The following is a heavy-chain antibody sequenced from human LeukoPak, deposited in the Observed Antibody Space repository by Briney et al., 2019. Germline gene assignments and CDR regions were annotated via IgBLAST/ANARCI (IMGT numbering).Heavy chain of an antibody. Sequence: ASVKVSCKASGYTFTGYWMHWVRQATGQGLEWMGWINPNSGDTNYGQKFQGRVTMTRDTSISTAYMELSRLRSDDTAVYYCARVYYYYDSSGILTLYFDYWGQGTLVTVSS. J-gene: IGHJ4*02. CDR1: GYTFTGYW. D-gene: IGHD3-22*01. CDR3: ARVYYYYDSSGILTLYFDY. V-gene: IGHV1-2*02. CDR2: INPNSGDT.